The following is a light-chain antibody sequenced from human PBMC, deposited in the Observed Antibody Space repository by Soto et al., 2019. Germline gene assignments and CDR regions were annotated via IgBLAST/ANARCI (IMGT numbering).Light chain of an antibody. CDR2: KAS. Sequence: DIQMTQSPSTLSASVGDRVTITCRASQSISSWLAWYQQKPGKAPNLLIYKASSLESGVPSRFSGSGSGTAFTLTISSLQPDDFATYYCQQYNSYSRTFGQGNKVEIK. CDR3: QQYNSYSRT. V-gene: IGKV1-5*03. CDR1: QSISSW. J-gene: IGKJ1*01.